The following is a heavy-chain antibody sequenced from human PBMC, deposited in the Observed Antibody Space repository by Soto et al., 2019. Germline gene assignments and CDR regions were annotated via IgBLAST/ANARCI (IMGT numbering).Heavy chain of an antibody. D-gene: IGHD3-3*01. J-gene: IGHJ6*02. Sequence: SVKVSCKASGGTFSSYAISWVRQAPGQGLEWMGGIIPIFGTANYAQKFQGRVTITADESTSTAYMELSSLRSEDTAVYYCARARATPPYYDFWSGYRYGMDVWGQGTTVTVSS. CDR3: ARARATPPYYDFWSGYRYGMDV. CDR1: GGTFSSYA. CDR2: IIPIFGTA. V-gene: IGHV1-69*13.